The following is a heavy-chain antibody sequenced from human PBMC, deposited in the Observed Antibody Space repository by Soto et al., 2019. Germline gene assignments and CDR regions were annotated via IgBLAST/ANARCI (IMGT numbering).Heavy chain of an antibody. CDR2: IVVGSGHI. V-gene: IGHV1-58*02. Sequence: GASVAVSCTASGVTFINSARHWVRQARGQRLEWMGWIVVGSGHINYAQKFQERLSITRDMSTSTAYMELSSLTLEDTAVYYCAAVQGGGATFHFWGPGTLVTVS. J-gene: IGHJ4*02. CDR3: AAVQGGGATFHF. CDR1: GVTFINSA. D-gene: IGHD1-26*01.